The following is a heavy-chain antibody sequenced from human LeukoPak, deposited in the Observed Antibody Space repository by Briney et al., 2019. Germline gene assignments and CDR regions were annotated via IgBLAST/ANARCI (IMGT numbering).Heavy chain of an antibody. J-gene: IGHJ6*02. CDR3: ARAGAGRLGMDV. V-gene: IGHV3-30*04. D-gene: IGHD3-10*01. Sequence: GGSLRLSCAASGFTFSNYAMHWVRQAPGKGLEWVAIISYDGSNKYYADSVKGRFTISRDNSKNTLYLQMNSLRAEDTAVYYCARAGAGRLGMDVWGQGTTVTVSS. CDR2: ISYDGSNK. CDR1: GFTFSNYA.